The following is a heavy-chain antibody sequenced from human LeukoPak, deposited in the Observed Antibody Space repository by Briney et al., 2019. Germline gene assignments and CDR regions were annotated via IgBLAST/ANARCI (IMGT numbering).Heavy chain of an antibody. CDR3: ARGRRDGYNKGGYYYYMDV. Sequence: GASVKVSCKASGYTFTSYDINWVRQATGQGLEWMGWMNPNSGNTGYAQKFQGRVTITRNTSISTAYMELSSLRSEDTAVYYCARGRRDGYNKGGYYYYMDVWGKGTTVTVSS. D-gene: IGHD5-24*01. CDR1: GYTFTSYD. CDR2: MNPNSGNT. V-gene: IGHV1-8*03. J-gene: IGHJ6*03.